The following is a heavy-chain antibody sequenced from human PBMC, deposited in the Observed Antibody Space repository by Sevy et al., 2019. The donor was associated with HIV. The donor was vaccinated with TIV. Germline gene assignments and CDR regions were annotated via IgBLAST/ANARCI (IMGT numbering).Heavy chain of an antibody. J-gene: IGHJ4*01. CDR2: IYPGDSDT. CDR1: GYSFTSYW. V-gene: IGHV5-51*01. CDR3: ARHHTYYYDSSGYYSSYFDY. Sequence: GESLKISCKGSGYSFTSYWIGWVRQMPGKGLEWMGIIYPGDSDTRYSPSFQGQVTISADKSISTAYLQWSSLKASDTAMYYCARHHTYYYDSSGYYSSYFDYWGQEPWSPSPQ. D-gene: IGHD3-22*01.